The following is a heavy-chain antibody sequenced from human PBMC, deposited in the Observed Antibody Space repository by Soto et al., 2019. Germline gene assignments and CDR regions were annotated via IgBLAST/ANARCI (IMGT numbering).Heavy chain of an antibody. CDR2: ISYDGSNK. D-gene: IGHD3-3*01. CDR3: ARKPINDFWSGYPFGMDV. J-gene: IGHJ6*02. V-gene: IGHV3-30-3*01. CDR1: GFTFSSYA. Sequence: QPGGSLRLSCAASGFTFSSYAMHWVRQAPGKGLEWVAVISYDGSNKYYADSVKGRFTISRDNSKNTLYLQMNSLRAEDTAVYYCARKPINDFWSGYPFGMDVWGQGTTVTVSS.